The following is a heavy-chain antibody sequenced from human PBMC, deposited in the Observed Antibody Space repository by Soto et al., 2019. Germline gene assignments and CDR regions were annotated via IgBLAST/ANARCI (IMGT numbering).Heavy chain of an antibody. J-gene: IGHJ6*02. CDR3: ARWSGYSHGYAYYYYGMDV. V-gene: IGHV4-34*01. D-gene: IGHD5-18*01. CDR1: GGSFSGYY. Sequence: KPSETLSLTCAVYGGSFSGYYWSWIRQPPGKGLEWIGEINHSGSTNYNPSLKSRVTISVDTSKNQFSLKLSSVTAADTAVYYCARWSGYSHGYAYYYYGMDVWGQGTTVTVSS. CDR2: INHSGST.